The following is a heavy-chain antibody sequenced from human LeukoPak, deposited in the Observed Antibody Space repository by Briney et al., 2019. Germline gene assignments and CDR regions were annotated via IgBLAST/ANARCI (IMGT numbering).Heavy chain of an antibody. CDR3: AKDLEYYYGSGSPTRGLNWFDP. CDR2: IRYDGSNK. D-gene: IGHD3-10*01. CDR1: GFTFSSYG. V-gene: IGHV3-30*02. Sequence: GGSLRLSCAASGFTFSSYGMHWVRQAPGKGLERVAFIRYDGSNKYYADSVKGRFTISRDNSKNTLYLQMNSLRAEDTAVYYCAKDLEYYYGSGSPTRGLNWFDPWGQGTLVTVSS. J-gene: IGHJ5*02.